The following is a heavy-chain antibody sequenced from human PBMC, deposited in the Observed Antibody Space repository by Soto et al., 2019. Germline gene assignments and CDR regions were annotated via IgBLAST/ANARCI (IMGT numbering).Heavy chain of an antibody. CDR3: ATVTSGSYYDY. CDR1: GFTFSSYA. J-gene: IGHJ4*02. Sequence: PGGSLRLSCAASGFTFSSYAMSWVRQAPGKGLEWVSAISGSGGSTYYVDSVKGRFTISRDNSKNTRYLQMNSLRAEDTAVYYCATVTSGSYYDYWGQGTLVTVSS. V-gene: IGHV3-23*01. CDR2: ISGSGGST. D-gene: IGHD1-26*01.